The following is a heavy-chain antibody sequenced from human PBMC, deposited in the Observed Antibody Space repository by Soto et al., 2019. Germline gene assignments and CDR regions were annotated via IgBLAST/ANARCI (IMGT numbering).Heavy chain of an antibody. J-gene: IGHJ4*02. CDR2: INHSGST. CDR1: GGSFSGYY. V-gene: IGHV4-34*01. CDR3: AGEVGATGQGLDY. Sequence: QVQLQQWGAGLLKPSETLSLTCAVYGGSFSGYYWSWIRQPPGKGLEWIGEINHSGSTNYNPSLKSRVTISVDTSKNQVSLKLSSVTAADTAVYYCAGEVGATGQGLDYWGQGTLVTVSS. D-gene: IGHD1-26*01.